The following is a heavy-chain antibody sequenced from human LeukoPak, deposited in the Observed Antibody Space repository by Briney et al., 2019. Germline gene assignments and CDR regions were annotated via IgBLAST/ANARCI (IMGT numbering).Heavy chain of an antibody. CDR2: ISSSSSYI. CDR1: GFTFSSYS. J-gene: IGHJ6*03. V-gene: IGHV3-21*01. D-gene: IGHD4-11*01. Sequence: PGGSLRLSCAASGFTFSSYSMNWVRQAPGKGLEWVSSISSSSSYIYYADSVKGRFTISRDNAKNSLYLQMNSLRAEDTAVYYCARLQSSYYYYYYMDVWGKGTTVTVSS. CDR3: ARLQSSYYYYYYMDV.